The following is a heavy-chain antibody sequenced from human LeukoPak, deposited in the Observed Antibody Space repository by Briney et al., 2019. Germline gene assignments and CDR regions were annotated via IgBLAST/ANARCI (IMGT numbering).Heavy chain of an antibody. CDR2: ISGSGGST. J-gene: IGHJ6*02. CDR1: GFTFSSYA. V-gene: IGHV3-23*01. CDR3: AREGRSSPSAADYGMDV. Sequence: GSLRLSCAASGFTFSSYAMSWVRQAPGKGLEWVSAISGSGGSTYYADSVKGRFTISRDNSKNTLYLQMNSLRAEDTAVYYCAREGRSSPSAADYGMDVWGQGTTVTVSS. D-gene: IGHD2-15*01.